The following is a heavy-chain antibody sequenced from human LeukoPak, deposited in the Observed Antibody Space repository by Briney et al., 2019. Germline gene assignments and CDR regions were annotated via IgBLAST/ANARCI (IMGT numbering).Heavy chain of an antibody. CDR1: GSTFDDYA. CDR3: AKVPITMVRGVNYYFDY. V-gene: IGHV3-9*01. J-gene: IGHJ4*02. D-gene: IGHD3-10*01. CDR2: ISWNSGSI. Sequence: PGGSLRLSCAASGSTFDDYAMHWVRQAPGKGLEWVSGISWNSGSIGYADSVKGRFTISRDNAKNSLYLQMNSLRAEDTALYYCAKVPITMVRGVNYYFDYWGQGTLVTVSS.